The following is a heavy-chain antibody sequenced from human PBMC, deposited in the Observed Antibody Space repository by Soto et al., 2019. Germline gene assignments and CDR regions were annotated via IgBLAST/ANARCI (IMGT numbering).Heavy chain of an antibody. D-gene: IGHD2-15*01. J-gene: IGHJ4*02. V-gene: IGHV3-11*01. CDR1: AFKFSDYY. CDR2: ISGSGDVI. CDR3: ARAPDCGEGSCYRHFDL. Sequence: QVQLVESGGGLVKPGGSLRLSCEASAFKFSDYYMIWVRQAPGKGLEWVSYISGSGDVIYYADSVKGLFTISRDNDKKSVHLQMDIWRAEDTALYYCARAPDCGEGSCYRHFDLWGQGTRVAVSS.